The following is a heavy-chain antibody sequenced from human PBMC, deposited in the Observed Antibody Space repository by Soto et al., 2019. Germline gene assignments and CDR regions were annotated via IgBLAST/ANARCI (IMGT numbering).Heavy chain of an antibody. Sequence: GGSLRLSCAASGFAFTNYGFHWVRQAPGKGLEWVAHISNDGTKKFYADSVKGRFTISRDNSETTVYLHLTSLRPDDTALFYCARDVAMPTGLGLGYWGQGTLVTVSS. D-gene: IGHD4-4*01. CDR1: GFAFTNYG. CDR3: ARDVAMPTGLGLGY. V-gene: IGHV3-30*03. J-gene: IGHJ4*02. CDR2: ISNDGTKK.